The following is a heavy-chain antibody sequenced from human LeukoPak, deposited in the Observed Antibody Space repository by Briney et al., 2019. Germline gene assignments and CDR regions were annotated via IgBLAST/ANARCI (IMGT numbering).Heavy chain of an antibody. CDR1: GGTFSSYA. CDR2: LIPIFGTA. D-gene: IGHD6-19*01. V-gene: IGHV1-69*05. CDR3: ARDSSGFNSGGGFDP. J-gene: IGHJ5*02. Sequence: ASVKVPCKASGGTFSSYAISGVRQAPGQGLEWMGRLIPIFGTANYAQKFQGRVSTTTDEFTRTAYMGLCTVRSADTAAYYSARDSSGFNSGGGFDPWGQGTLVTVSS.